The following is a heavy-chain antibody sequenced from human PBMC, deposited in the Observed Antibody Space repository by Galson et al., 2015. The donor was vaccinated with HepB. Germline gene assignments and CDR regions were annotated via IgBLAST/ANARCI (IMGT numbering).Heavy chain of an antibody. CDR2: ISAYNGNT. CDR3: ARGGPYSSSWYKYYYYYYYMDV. J-gene: IGHJ6*03. CDR1: GYTFTSYG. Sequence: QSGAEVKKPGASVKVSCKASGYTFTSYGISWVRQAPGQGLEWMGWISAYNGNTNYAQKLQGRVTMTTDTSTSTAYMELRSLRSDDTAVYYCARGGPYSSSWYKYYYYYYYMDVWGKGTTVTVSS. V-gene: IGHV1-18*01. D-gene: IGHD6-13*01.